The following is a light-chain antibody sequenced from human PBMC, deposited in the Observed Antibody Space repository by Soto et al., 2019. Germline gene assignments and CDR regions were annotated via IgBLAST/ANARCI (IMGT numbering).Light chain of an antibody. CDR1: SSDVGGYNY. Sequence: QPVLTQPPSASGSPGQSVTISCTGSSSDVGGYNYVSWYQQHPGKAPKLMIYEVTKRPSGVPDRFSGSKSGNTASLTVSGLQAEDEAVYYCSSYAGSNILLFGGGTKLTVL. J-gene: IGLJ3*02. CDR3: SSYAGSNILL. CDR2: EVT. V-gene: IGLV2-8*01.